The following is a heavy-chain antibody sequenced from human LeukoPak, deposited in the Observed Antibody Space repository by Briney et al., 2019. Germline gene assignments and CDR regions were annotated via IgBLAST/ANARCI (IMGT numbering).Heavy chain of an antibody. CDR3: ARDIEAAGLFLDY. V-gene: IGHV3-21*01. CDR1: EFTFNTYS. D-gene: IGHD6-13*01. CDR2: ISDDSSSI. J-gene: IGHJ4*02. Sequence: GGSLRLSCATSEFTFNTYSMNWFRQAPGKGLEWVSSISDDSSSIYYADSVKGRFTISRDNAKNSLYLQMNSLRAEDTAVYYCARDIEAAGLFLDYWGQGTLVTVSS.